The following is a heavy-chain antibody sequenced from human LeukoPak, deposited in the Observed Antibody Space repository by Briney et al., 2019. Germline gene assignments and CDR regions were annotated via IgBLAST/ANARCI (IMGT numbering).Heavy chain of an antibody. CDR2: ISGSGGST. CDR3: ARGLFGCGGDCYSNAFDI. D-gene: IGHD2-21*02. J-gene: IGHJ3*02. CDR1: GFTFSSDA. Sequence: GGSLRLSCAASGFTFSSDAMSWVRQAPGKGLEWVSAISGSGGSTYYADSVKGRFTISRDNSKNTLYLQMNSLRAEDTAVYYCARGLFGCGGDCYSNAFDIWGQGTMVTVSS. V-gene: IGHV3-23*01.